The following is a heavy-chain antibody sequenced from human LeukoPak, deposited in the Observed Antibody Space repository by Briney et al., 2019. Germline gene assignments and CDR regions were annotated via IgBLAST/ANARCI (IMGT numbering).Heavy chain of an antibody. CDR2: ISNNGGYT. D-gene: IGHD2-15*01. V-gene: IGHV3-23*01. J-gene: IGHJ4*02. Sequence: GGSLRLSCAASGFTFSSSAMSWVRQAPGKGLEWVSAISNNGGYTYYADSVQGRFTISRDNSKSTLCLQINSLRAEDTAVYYCANQLGYCSDGRCYFPYWGQGTLVTVSS. CDR1: GFTFSSSA. CDR3: ANQLGYCSDGRCYFPY.